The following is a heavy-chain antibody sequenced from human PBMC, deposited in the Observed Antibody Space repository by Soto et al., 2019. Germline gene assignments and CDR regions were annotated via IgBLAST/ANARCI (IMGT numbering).Heavy chain of an antibody. V-gene: IGHV4-59*01. CDR1: GGSISSYS. J-gene: IGHJ3*02. CDR3: ARVMSGSGDAFDI. Sequence: QVQLQESGPGLVKPSETLSLTCTVSGGSISSYSWTWIRQPPGKGLDWFGYIYYSGNANYNPSLTRRVTFPVDPSNSHYPLGLSPVTAADPAVNYCARVMSGSGDAFDIWGQGTMVTVSS. CDR2: IYYSGNA. D-gene: IGHD3-10*01.